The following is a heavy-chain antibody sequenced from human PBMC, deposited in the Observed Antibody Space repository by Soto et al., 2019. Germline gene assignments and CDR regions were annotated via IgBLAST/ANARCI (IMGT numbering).Heavy chain of an antibody. CDR3: ARDKITGLFDY. CDR1: GGSFSGYY. J-gene: IGHJ4*02. D-gene: IGHD2-8*02. V-gene: IGHV4-34*01. CDR2: INHSGST. Sequence: QVQLQQWGAGLLKPSETLSLTCAVYGGSFSGYYWTWIRQPPGTGLEWIGEINHSGSTNYNPSFKSRVTRSVDTSKNQFSLKLTSVTAADTAVYYCARDKITGLFDYWGQGTLVTVSS.